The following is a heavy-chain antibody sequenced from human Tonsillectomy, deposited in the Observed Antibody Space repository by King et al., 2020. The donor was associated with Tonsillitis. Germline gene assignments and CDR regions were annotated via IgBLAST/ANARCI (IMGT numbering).Heavy chain of an antibody. CDR3: ARDGYSSGWYPDFDI. CDR2: IWDVGGNK. J-gene: IGHJ3*02. V-gene: IGHV3-33*08. Sequence: VQLVESGGGVVQPGRSLRLSCAASGFTFSSYGMHGVRQAPGKGLEWVAVIWDVGGNKYYADSVKGRFPISRDNAKSTLYLQMNSLRAEDTAVYYCARDGYSSGWYPDFDIWGQGTMVTVSS. D-gene: IGHD6-19*01. CDR1: GFTFSSYG.